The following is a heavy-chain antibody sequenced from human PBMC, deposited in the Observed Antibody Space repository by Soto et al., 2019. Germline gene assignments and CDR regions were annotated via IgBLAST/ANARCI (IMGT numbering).Heavy chain of an antibody. CDR2: FDPEDGET. CDR3: ATVVAVPVPDAFDI. V-gene: IGHV1-24*01. J-gene: IGHJ3*02. Sequence: GASVKVSCKVSGYTLTELSMHWVRQAPGKGLEWMGGFDPEDGETIYAQKFQGRVTMTEDTSTDTAYMELSSLRSEDTAVYYCATVVAVPVPDAFDIWGQGTMVTVSS. CDR1: GYTLTELS. D-gene: IGHD2-2*01.